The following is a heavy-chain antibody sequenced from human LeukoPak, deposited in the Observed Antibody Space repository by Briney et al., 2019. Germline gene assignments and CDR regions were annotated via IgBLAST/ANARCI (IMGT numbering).Heavy chain of an antibody. Sequence: GGSLRLSCAASGFTFSSCWMHWVRQAPGKGLVWVSRINSDGSSTSYADSVKGRFTISRDNAKNTLYLQMNSLRAEDTAVYYCASDPHHASRMDVWGQGTTVTVSS. CDR1: GFTFSSCW. J-gene: IGHJ6*02. D-gene: IGHD1-14*01. CDR3: ASDPHHASRMDV. V-gene: IGHV3-74*01. CDR2: INSDGSST.